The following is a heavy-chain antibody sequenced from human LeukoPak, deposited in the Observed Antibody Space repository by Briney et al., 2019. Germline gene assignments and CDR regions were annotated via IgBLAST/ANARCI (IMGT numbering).Heavy chain of an antibody. D-gene: IGHD3-22*01. CDR2: INPNSGGT. Sequence: ASVKVSCKASGGTFSSYEISWVRQAPGQGLEWMGWINPNSGGTDYAQKFQGRVTMTKDTSISTAYMELSRLRSDDTAVYYCARGRVIHDAFDIWGQGTMVTVSS. V-gene: IGHV1-2*02. CDR1: GGTFSSYE. CDR3: ARGRVIHDAFDI. J-gene: IGHJ3*02.